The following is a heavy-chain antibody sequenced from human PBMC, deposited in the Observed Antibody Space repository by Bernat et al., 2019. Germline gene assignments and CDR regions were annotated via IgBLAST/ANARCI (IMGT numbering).Heavy chain of an antibody. D-gene: IGHD2-15*01. J-gene: IGHJ4*02. CDR3: ATELFDCSGGSCYSEGGY. CDR1: GYTLTELS. CDR2: FDPEDGET. Sequence: QVQLVQSGAEVKKPGASVKVSCKVSGYTLTELSMHWVRQAPGKGLEWMGGFDPEDGETIYAQKFQDGVTMTEETTTDTAYMGLSSLRSEETAVYYCATELFDCSGGSCYSEGGYWGQGTLVTVSS. V-gene: IGHV1-24*01.